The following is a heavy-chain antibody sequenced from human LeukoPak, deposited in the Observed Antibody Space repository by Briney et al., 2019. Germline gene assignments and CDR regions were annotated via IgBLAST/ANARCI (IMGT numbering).Heavy chain of an antibody. CDR3: ETIKRGYPLGCFDG. CDR1: GGSITSHY. Sequence: PSETLSLTCTVSGGSITSHYCSWIRQSPGQGLERIGYMSDNVTSKDNPSLKSRITVSADTSKNQFSLRLRYVTAADTAVYYWETIKRGYPLGCFDGWGQGSLVTVSS. V-gene: IGHV4-59*11. J-gene: IGHJ4*02. D-gene: IGHD5-18*01. CDR2: MSDNVTS.